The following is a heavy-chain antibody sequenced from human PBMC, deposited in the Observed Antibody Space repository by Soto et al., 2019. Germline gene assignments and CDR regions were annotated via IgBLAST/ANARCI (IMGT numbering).Heavy chain of an antibody. CDR3: ARVRLGAPTRYFDY. Sequence: EVQVVESGGGLVQPGGSLRLSCVASGFTFSDHSMDWVRQAPGKGLEWVGRIKNKANGYKTEYAASVEGRITISRDDSKNSLSLQINSLKTEDTAVYYCARVRLGAPTRYFDYWGQGALVTVSS. CDR2: IKNKANGYKT. J-gene: IGHJ4*02. D-gene: IGHD1-26*01. V-gene: IGHV3-72*01. CDR1: GFTFSDHS.